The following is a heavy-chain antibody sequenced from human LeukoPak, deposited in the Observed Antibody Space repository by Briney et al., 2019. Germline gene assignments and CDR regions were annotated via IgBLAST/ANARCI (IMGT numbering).Heavy chain of an antibody. CDR3: ASGVVVAATASFDP. D-gene: IGHD2-15*01. V-gene: IGHV4-61*01. CDR2: IYYSGST. Sequence: SETLSLTCTVSGGSVSSGSYCWSWIRQPPGKGLEWIGYIYYSGSTNYNPSLKSRVTISVDTSKNQFSLKLSSVTAADTAVYYCASGVVVAATASFDPWGQGTLVTVSS. J-gene: IGHJ5*02. CDR1: GGSVSSGSYC.